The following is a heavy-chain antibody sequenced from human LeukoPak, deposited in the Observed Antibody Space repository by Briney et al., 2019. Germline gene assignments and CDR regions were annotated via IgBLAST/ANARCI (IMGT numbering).Heavy chain of an antibody. CDR3: ARYHSGDFAFDY. J-gene: IGHJ4*02. V-gene: IGHV4-59*08. CDR1: GGSISPNF. Sequence: SETLSLTCTVSGGSISPNFWTWMRQSPGKGVEWIGYIHYTGSTNYNPSLKGRVTMSVDTSKNQFSLKVTSVTAADTAVYYCARYHSGDFAFDYWGQGTLVTVYS. CDR2: IHYTGST. D-gene: IGHD2-21*02.